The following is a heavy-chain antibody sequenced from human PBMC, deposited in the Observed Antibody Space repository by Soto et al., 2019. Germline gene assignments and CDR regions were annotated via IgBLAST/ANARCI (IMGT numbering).Heavy chain of an antibody. V-gene: IGHV1-69*01. CDR3: ARGEDIVVVPAAIGYYYYGMDV. Sequence: QVQLVQSGAEVKKPGSSVKVSCKASGGTFSSYAISWVRQAPGQGLEWMGGIIPIFGTANYAQKFQGRVTITADESTSRAYMELSSLRSEDTAVYYCARGEDIVVVPAAIGYYYYGMDVWGQGTTVTVSS. CDR1: GGTFSSYA. J-gene: IGHJ6*02. CDR2: IIPIFGTA. D-gene: IGHD2-2*01.